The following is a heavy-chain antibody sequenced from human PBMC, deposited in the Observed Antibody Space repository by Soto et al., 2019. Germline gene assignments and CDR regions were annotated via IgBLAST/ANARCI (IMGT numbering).Heavy chain of an antibody. CDR3: ATSPVPNDFWSGFSY. CDR1: GGSISSYY. D-gene: IGHD3-3*01. J-gene: IGHJ4*02. V-gene: IGHV4-59*01. CDR2: IYYSGST. Sequence: SETLSLTCTVSGGSISSYYWSWIRQPPGKGLEWIGYIYYSGSTNYNPSLKSRVTISVDTSKNQFSLKLSSVTAADTAMYYCATSPVPNDFWSGFSYWGQGTLVTVSS.